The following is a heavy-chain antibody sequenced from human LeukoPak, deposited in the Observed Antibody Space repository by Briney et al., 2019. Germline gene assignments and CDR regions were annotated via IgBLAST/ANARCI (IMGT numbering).Heavy chain of an antibody. CDR2: ISYSGST. V-gene: IGHV4-59*01. CDR3: ARHYYYDPFDY. Sequence: SETLSLTCTVSSGSISSYYWSWIRQPPGKGLEWIGYISYSGSTDYNPSLKSRVTISVDTSKNQFSLELSSVTAADTAVYYCARHYYYDPFDYWGQGTLVTVSS. D-gene: IGHD3-22*01. J-gene: IGHJ4*02. CDR1: SGSISSYY.